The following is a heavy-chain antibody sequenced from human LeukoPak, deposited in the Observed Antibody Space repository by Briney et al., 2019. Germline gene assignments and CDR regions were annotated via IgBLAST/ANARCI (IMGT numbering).Heavy chain of an antibody. V-gene: IGHV1-69*13. CDR2: IIAMFTTA. CDR1: GVTFGTYA. Sequence: SVTVTCKGPGVTFGTYAFSWVGQAPGPGLEWMGGIIAMFTTAHYAPKFQGRLTITADESTSTAYMELSSLRAEETAVYYCARDLVGSHTGYSSGAWDYWGQGTLVTVSS. J-gene: IGHJ4*02. CDR3: ARDLVGSHTGYSSGAWDY. D-gene: IGHD3-9*01.